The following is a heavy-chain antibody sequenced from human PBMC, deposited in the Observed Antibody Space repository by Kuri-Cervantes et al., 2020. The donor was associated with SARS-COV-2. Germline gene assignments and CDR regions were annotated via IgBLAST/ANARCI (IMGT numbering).Heavy chain of an antibody. CDR2: ISGSGGST. CDR1: GFTFSSYA. CDR3: ARVEGSGSYTY. D-gene: IGHD3-10*01. V-gene: IGHV3-23*01. J-gene: IGHJ4*02. Sequence: GESLKISCAASGFTFSSYAMSWVRQAPGKGLEWVSAISGSGGSTYYADSVKGRFTVSRDNSKNTLYLQMNSLRAEDTAVYYCARVEGSGSYTYWGQGTLVTVSS.